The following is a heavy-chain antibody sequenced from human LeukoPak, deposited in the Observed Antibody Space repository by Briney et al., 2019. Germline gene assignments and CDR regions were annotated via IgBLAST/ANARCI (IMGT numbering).Heavy chain of an antibody. D-gene: IGHD3-3*01. CDR2: IKTDGSIT. Sequence: GGSLRLSCAASGFSFSVYWMHWVRQAPGKGPVWVSRIKTDGSITDYADSVKGRFTISRENSKKMMHLQMNSLRAEDTAVYYCAREYDFWSGGYWGQGTLVTVSS. V-gene: IGHV3-74*01. J-gene: IGHJ4*02. CDR3: AREYDFWSGGY. CDR1: GFSFSVYW.